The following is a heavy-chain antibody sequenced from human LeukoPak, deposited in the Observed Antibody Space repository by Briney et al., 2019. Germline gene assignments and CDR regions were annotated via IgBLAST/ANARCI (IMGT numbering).Heavy chain of an antibody. CDR3: ARGRHYYSSGRAFDY. J-gene: IGHJ4*02. CDR2: ISSSSSYI. V-gene: IGHV3-21*04. CDR1: GFTFSSYS. D-gene: IGHD3-10*01. Sequence: GGSLRLSCAASGFTFSSYSMNWVRQAPGKGLEWVSSISSSSSYIYYADSVKGRFTISRDNAKNSLYLQMNSLRAEDTAVYYCARGRHYYSSGRAFDYWGQGTLVTVSS.